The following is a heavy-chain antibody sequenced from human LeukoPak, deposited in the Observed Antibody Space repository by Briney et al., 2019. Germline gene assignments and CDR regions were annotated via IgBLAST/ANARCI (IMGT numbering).Heavy chain of an antibody. J-gene: IGHJ6*04. D-gene: IGHD2-15*01. CDR1: GFTVSSNY. V-gene: IGHV3-53*01. CDR3: AREVVVVVAATPYYYYYGMDV. CDR2: IYSGGST. Sequence: GGSLRLSCAASGFTVSSNYVSWVRQAPGKGLEWVSVIYSGGSTYYADSVKGRFTISRDNSKNTLYLQMNSLRAEDTAVYYCAREVVVVVAATPYYYYYGMDVWGKGTTVTVSS.